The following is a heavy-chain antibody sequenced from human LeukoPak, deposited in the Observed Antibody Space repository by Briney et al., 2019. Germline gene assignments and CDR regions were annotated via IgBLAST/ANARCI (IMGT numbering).Heavy chain of an antibody. CDR1: GFTFSSYA. Sequence: GRSLRLSCAASGFTFSSYAMHWVRQAPGKGLEWVAVISYDGSNKYYADSVKGRFTISRDNSKNTLYLQMNSLRAEDTAVYYCAKDHVHSNSDYWGQGTLVTVSS. D-gene: IGHD4-4*01. CDR3: AKDHVHSNSDY. CDR2: ISYDGSNK. V-gene: IGHV3-30-3*01. J-gene: IGHJ4*02.